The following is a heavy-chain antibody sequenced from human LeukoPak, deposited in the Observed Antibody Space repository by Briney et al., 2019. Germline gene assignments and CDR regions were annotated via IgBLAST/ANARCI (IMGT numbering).Heavy chain of an antibody. J-gene: IGHJ4*02. CDR2: ISHNGGST. V-gene: IGHV3-64D*09. D-gene: IGHD3-10*01. Sequence: GGSLRLSYSASGFTFSTYAMHWGRQAPGKRLEYVSAISHNGGSTYYADSVKGRFTISRDNSKNTLYLQMSSLRAEDTAVYYCRGGDYWGQGTLVTVSS. CDR3: RGGDY. CDR1: GFTFSTYA.